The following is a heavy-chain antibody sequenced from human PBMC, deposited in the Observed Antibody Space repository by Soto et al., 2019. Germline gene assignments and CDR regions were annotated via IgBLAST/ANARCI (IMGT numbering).Heavy chain of an antibody. CDR2: ISYDGSNK. Sequence: GGSLRLSCTASGFTFSSYGMHWVRQAPGKGLEWVAVISYDGSNKYYADSVKGRFTISRDNSKNTLYLQMNSLRAEETAVYYCARTPTYSSGWYIFYYGMDVWGQGTTVTVSS. V-gene: IGHV3-30*03. D-gene: IGHD6-19*01. J-gene: IGHJ6*02. CDR1: GFTFSSYG. CDR3: ARTPTYSSGWYIFYYGMDV.